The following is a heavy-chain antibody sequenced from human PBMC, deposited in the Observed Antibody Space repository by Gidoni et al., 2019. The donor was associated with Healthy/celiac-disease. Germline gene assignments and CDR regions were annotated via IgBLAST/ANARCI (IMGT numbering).Heavy chain of an antibody. CDR1: VGSISSSSYY. CDR2: IYYSGST. V-gene: IGHV4-39*01. J-gene: IGHJ5*02. CDR3: ARHYVDTAMVMIGWFDP. Sequence: QLQLQESGPGLVKPSETLSLTRTVSVGSISSSSYYWGWIRQPPGKGLEWIGSIYYSGSTYYNPSLKSRVTISVDTSKNQFSLKLSSVTAADTAVYYCARHYVDTAMVMIGWFDPWGQGTLVTVSS. D-gene: IGHD5-18*01.